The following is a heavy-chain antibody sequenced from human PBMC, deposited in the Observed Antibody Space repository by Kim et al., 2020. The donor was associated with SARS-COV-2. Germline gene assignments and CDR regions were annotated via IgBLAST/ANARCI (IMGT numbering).Heavy chain of an antibody. CDR1: GAPLSSVDFY. J-gene: IGHJ5*02. CDR2: ISHTGST. CDR3: ARGFWCGYYGTNLFDP. V-gene: IGHV4-30-4*01. Sequence: SETLSLTCTVSGAPLSSVDFYWSWLGQPPGKALEWMVYISHTGSTFFGPPLKSRVILSVDTSKNQFSLKLSSVTAADTAVYYWARGFWCGYYGTNLFDP. D-gene: IGHD3-3*01.